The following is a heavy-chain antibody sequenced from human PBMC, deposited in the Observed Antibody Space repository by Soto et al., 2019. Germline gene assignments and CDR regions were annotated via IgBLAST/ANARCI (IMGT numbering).Heavy chain of an antibody. V-gene: IGHV3-74*01. Sequence: GGSLRLSCAASGFTFSSYWMHWVRQAPGKGLVWVSRINPDGSATKYAASVKGRFTISRDNAKNTLYLQMNSLRAEDTAVFYCGRGGSDSPMAPGYWGQGTLVTVSS. D-gene: IGHD5-18*01. CDR3: GRGGSDSPMAPGY. J-gene: IGHJ4*02. CDR2: INPDGSAT. CDR1: GFTFSSYW.